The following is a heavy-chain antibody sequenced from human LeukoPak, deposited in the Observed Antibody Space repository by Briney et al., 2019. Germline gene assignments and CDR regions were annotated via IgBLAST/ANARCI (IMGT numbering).Heavy chain of an antibody. Sequence: PSQTLSLTCTVSGGSISSGSYYWSWIRQPAGKGLEWIGRIYTSGSTNYNPSLKGRVTISVDTSKNQFSLKLSSVTAADTAVYYCARAPWHLDYSNYYYFDYWGQGTLVTVSS. CDR2: IYTSGST. J-gene: IGHJ4*02. CDR1: GGSISSGSYY. CDR3: ARAPWHLDYSNYYYFDY. V-gene: IGHV4-61*02. D-gene: IGHD4-11*01.